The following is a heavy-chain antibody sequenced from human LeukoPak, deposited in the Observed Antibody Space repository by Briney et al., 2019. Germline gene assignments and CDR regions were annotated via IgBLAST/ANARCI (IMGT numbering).Heavy chain of an antibody. J-gene: IGHJ4*02. D-gene: IGHD6-13*01. CDR3: ARDPYSSSWLDY. CDR1: GFTFSSYA. V-gene: IGHV3-30*04. CDR2: ISYGGSNK. Sequence: GGSLRLSCAASGFTFSSYAMHWVRQAPGKGLEWVAVISYGGSNKYYADSVKGRFTISRDNSKNTLYLQMNSLRAEDTAVYYCARDPYSSSWLDYGGQGTLVTVSS.